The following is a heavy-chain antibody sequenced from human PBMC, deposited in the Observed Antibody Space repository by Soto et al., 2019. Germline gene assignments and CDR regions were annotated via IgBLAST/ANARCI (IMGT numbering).Heavy chain of an antibody. CDR1: GGTFSSYA. D-gene: IGHD3-10*01. Sequence: QVQLVQSGAEVQKPGSSVKVSCKASGGTFSSYAISWVRQAPGQGLEWMGGIIPIFGTANYAQKFQGRVTITADESTSTAYMELSSLRSEDTAVYYCAREDYGSGSYYISYYGMDVWGQGTTVTVSS. J-gene: IGHJ6*02. CDR3: AREDYGSGSYYISYYGMDV. CDR2: IIPIFGTA. V-gene: IGHV1-69*01.